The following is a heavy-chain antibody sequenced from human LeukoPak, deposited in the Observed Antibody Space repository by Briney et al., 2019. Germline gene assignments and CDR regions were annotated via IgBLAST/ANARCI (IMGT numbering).Heavy chain of an antibody. V-gene: IGHV3-7*04. CDR1: GFTFSSYW. D-gene: IGHD2-2*01. CDR2: IKQDGSEK. Sequence: PGGSLRLSCAASGFTFSSYWMTWVRQAPGKGLEWVANIKQDGSEKYYVDSVRGRFTISRDNAKNSLYLQMNSLRAEDTAVYYCARDRRCSSTSCYYFDYWGPGTLVTVSS. CDR3: ARDRRCSSTSCYYFDY. J-gene: IGHJ4*02.